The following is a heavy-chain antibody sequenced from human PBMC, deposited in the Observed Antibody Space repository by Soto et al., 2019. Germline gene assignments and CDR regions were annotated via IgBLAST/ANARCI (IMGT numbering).Heavy chain of an antibody. D-gene: IGHD3-3*01. CDR2: INHSGST. CDR1: GGSFSGYY. CDR3: ASLPSYLEWHPWFDP. Sequence: PSETLSLTCAVYGGSFSGYYWSWIRQPPGKGLEWIGEINHSGSTNYNPSLKSRVTISVDTSKNQFSLKLSSVTAADTAVYYCASLPSYLEWHPWFDPWGQ. J-gene: IGHJ5*02. V-gene: IGHV4-34*01.